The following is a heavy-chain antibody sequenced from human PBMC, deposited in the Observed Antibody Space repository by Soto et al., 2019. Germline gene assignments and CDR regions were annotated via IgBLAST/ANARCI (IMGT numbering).Heavy chain of an antibody. CDR1: GYTYTSYY. J-gene: IGHJ4*02. D-gene: IGHD4-17*01. Sequence: ASVKDPCTVSGYTYTSYYLHWVRQAPGQGLEWMGIISRSGDSATDAQKFQGRVTMTTDTSGSTVYIELRTLTSEDTAVYYCASEHLDDYGEIDYWGQGTRGTVSS. V-gene: IGHV1-46*01. CDR2: ISRSGDSA. CDR3: ASEHLDDYGEIDY.